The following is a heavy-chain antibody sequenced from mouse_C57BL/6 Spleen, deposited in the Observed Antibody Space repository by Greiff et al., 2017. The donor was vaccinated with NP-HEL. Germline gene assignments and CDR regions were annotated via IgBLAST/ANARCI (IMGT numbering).Heavy chain of an antibody. Sequence: QVQLQQSGPGLVAPSQSLSITCTVSGFSLTSYGVSWVRQPPGKGLEWLGVIWGDESTNYHSAPISRLSISTDNSKSQGCLKLNSLQTDDTATYYCAKLSISTVVATGYFDVWGTGTTVTVAS. CDR2: IWGDEST. D-gene: IGHD1-1*01. CDR1: GFSLTSYG. J-gene: IGHJ1*03. CDR3: AKLSISTVVATGYFDV. V-gene: IGHV2-3*01.